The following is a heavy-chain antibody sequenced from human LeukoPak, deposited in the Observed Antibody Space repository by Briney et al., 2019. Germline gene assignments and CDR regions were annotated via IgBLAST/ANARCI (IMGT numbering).Heavy chain of an antibody. CDR1: GYTLTGLS. CDR2: FDPEDGET. V-gene: IGHV1-24*01. CDR3: ATAKYYYDSSGYYHFDY. J-gene: IGHJ4*02. Sequence: ASVKVSCKVSGYTLTGLSMHWVRPAPGKGLEWMGGFDPEDGETIYAQKFQGRVTMTEDTSTDTACMELSSLRSGDTAVYYCATAKYYYDSSGYYHFDYWGQGTLVTVSS. D-gene: IGHD3-22*01.